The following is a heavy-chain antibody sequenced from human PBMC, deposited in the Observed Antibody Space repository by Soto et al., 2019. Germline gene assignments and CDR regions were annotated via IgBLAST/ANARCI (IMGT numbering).Heavy chain of an antibody. CDR3: ARGGYYDSSGSRNYYYYGMND. J-gene: IGHJ6*02. CDR2: ISAYDGYT. V-gene: IGHV1-18*01. D-gene: IGHD3-22*01. Sequence: QAQLVQSGAEVKKPGASVKVSCKASGYTFTSYGINWVRQAPGQGLEWLGWISAYDGYTKYAQILKGRVYMTTDTSTKTAYMELRSLRSDDPAMYYCARGGYYDSSGSRNYYYYGMNDWGQGTTVTVSS. CDR1: GYTFTSYG.